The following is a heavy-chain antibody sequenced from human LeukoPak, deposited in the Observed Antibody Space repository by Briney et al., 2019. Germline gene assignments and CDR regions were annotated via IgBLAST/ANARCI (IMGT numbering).Heavy chain of an antibody. Sequence: GGSLRLSCSASGFTFSDYPMHWVRQAPGKGLEYVSALSSDGGSAYYADSVKGRFTISRDNSENTLYLQMSSLRAEDTAVYYCVKAIFFGSGYYYGYWGQGTLVTVSS. CDR2: LSSDGGSA. J-gene: IGHJ4*02. D-gene: IGHD3-22*01. CDR3: VKAIFFGSGYYYGY. CDR1: GFTFSDYP. V-gene: IGHV3-64D*09.